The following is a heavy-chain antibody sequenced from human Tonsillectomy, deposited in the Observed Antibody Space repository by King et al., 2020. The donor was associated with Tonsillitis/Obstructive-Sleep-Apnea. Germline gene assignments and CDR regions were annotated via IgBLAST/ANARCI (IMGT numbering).Heavy chain of an antibody. Sequence: QLVQSGAEVKKPGSSVKVSCKASGGTFSSYAISWVRQAPGQGLEWMGRIIPILGIANYAQKFQGRVTITADKSTSTAYMELSSLRSEDTAVYSCAREDEYSSPYYFDYWGQGTLVTVSS. J-gene: IGHJ4*02. V-gene: IGHV1-69*04. CDR1: GGTFSSYA. D-gene: IGHD6-6*01. CDR3: AREDEYSSPYYFDY. CDR2: IIPILGIA.